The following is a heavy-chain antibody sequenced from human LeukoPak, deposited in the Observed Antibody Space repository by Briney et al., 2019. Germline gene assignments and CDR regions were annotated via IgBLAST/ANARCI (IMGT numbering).Heavy chain of an antibody. V-gene: IGHV4-59*01. CDR3: ARGDTRGNDI. CDR2: IYYSGTT. D-gene: IGHD1-26*01. CDR1: GGSISGYW. Sequence: SETLSLTCTVSGGSISGYWCSWIRQPPGKGREWIGYIYYSGTTNYNPSLNSRVTMSVDTSKSQFSLQLSSVTAADTAVYYCARGDTRGNDIWGQGTMVTVSS. J-gene: IGHJ3*02.